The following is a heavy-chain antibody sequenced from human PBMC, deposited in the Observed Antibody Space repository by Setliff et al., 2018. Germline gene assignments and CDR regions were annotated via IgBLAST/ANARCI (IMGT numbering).Heavy chain of an antibody. CDR1: GFTFKTYS. Sequence: ASVKVSCKASGFTFKTYSFSWIRQAPGQGLEWVGWISGYNGNTIYAQNFQDRVTMTTDASTNTAYMELRSLGSDDTAMYFCSRDGVPATEATAGYFDLWGQGTLVTVSS. D-gene: IGHD3-3*01. CDR3: SRDGVPATEATAGYFDL. CDR2: ISGYNGNT. V-gene: IGHV1-18*01. J-gene: IGHJ4*02.